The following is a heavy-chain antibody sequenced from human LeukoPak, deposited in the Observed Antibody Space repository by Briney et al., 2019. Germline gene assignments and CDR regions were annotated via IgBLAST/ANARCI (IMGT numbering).Heavy chain of an antibody. CDR2: ISYSGTT. J-gene: IGHJ4*02. Sequence: SETLSLTCTVSSASISSSPYYWGWIRQSPGKGLEWIGSISYSGTTYYNPSLKSRVTISVDTSKNHFSLKLSSVTAADTAVYYCAANSSDYNTLGSSYKVWGQGTLVTVSS. V-gene: IGHV4-39*02. CDR3: AANSSDYNTLGSSYKV. D-gene: IGHD3-10*01. CDR1: SASISSSPYY.